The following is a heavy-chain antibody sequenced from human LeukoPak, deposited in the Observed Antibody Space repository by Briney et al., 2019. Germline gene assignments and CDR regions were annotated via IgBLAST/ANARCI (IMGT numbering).Heavy chain of an antibody. D-gene: IGHD6-6*01. CDR1: GFTFSNYW. CDR3: ARDPTRRFDY. J-gene: IGHJ4*02. CDR2: IKQDGSEK. V-gene: IGHV3-7*01. Sequence: GGSLRLSCAASGFTFSNYWMSWVRQAPGKGLEWVANIKQDGSEKYYVDSVKGRFTISRDNAKNSLYLQMNSLRAEDTAVYYCARDPTRRFDYWGQGTLVTVSS.